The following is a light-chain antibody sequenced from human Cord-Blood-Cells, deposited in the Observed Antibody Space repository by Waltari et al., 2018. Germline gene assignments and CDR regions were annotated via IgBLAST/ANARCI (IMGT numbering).Light chain of an antibody. Sequence: DIQMTQSPSSLSASVGDRVTITCRASQSISSYLNWYQQKPGKAPNILIYAASSLQSGVPQRFSGSGSGTDFTRTISSLQPEDFATYYCQQSYSTPWTFGQGTKVEIK. CDR3: QQSYSTPWT. J-gene: IGKJ1*01. CDR1: QSISSY. CDR2: AAS. V-gene: IGKV1-39*01.